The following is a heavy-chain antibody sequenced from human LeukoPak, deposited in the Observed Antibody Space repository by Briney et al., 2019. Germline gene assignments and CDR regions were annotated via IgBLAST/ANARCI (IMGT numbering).Heavy chain of an antibody. V-gene: IGHV1-18*01. D-gene: IGHD6-13*01. CDR1: GYTFTSYG. J-gene: IGHJ6*03. CDR2: ISAYNGNT. CDR3: ARDGAPYSSGWYYLYMDV. Sequence: ASVKVSCKASGYTFTSYGISWVRQAPGQGLEWMGWISAYNGNTNYAQKLQGRVTMTTDTSTSTAYMGLRSLRSDDTAVYYCARDGAPYSSGWYYLYMDVWGKGTTVTISS.